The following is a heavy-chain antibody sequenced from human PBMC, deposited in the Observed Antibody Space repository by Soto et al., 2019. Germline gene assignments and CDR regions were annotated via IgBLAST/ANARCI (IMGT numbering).Heavy chain of an antibody. D-gene: IGHD3-16*02. CDR1: GFTFSSYG. Sequence: GGSLRLSCAASGFTFSSYGMHWVRQAPGKGLEWVAVISYDGSNKYYADSVKGRFTISRDNSKNTLYLQMNSLRAEDTAVYYCAKDLRGVITNWFDPWGQGTLVTVSS. CDR2: ISYDGSNK. J-gene: IGHJ5*02. V-gene: IGHV3-30*18. CDR3: AKDLRGVITNWFDP.